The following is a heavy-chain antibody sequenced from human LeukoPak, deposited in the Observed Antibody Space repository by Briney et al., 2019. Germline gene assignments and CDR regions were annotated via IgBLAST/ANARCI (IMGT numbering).Heavy chain of an antibody. V-gene: IGHV1-24*01. Sequence: ASVKVSCKASGYTFTGYYMHWVRQAPGKGLEWMGGFDPEDGETIYAQKFQGRVTMTEDTSTDTAYMELSSLRSEDTAVYYCATNGYSYGGPSDYWGQGTLVTVSS. J-gene: IGHJ4*02. CDR3: ATNGYSYGGPSDY. CDR1: GYTFTGYY. D-gene: IGHD5-18*01. CDR2: FDPEDGET.